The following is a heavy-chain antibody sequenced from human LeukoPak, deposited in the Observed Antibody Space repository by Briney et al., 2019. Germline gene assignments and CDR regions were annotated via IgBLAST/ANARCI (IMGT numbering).Heavy chain of an antibody. CDR2: IYHSGNT. V-gene: IGHV4-38-2*01. J-gene: IGHJ5*01. Sequence: SETLSLTCGVSGYSITNGYYLGWIRQPPGKGLEWIGSIYHSGNTFYNPSLKSRVTISVDTSKNQFSLKLNSVTAADTAIYYCARVPHGETIFGILLYRIVSWGQGTLVTVSS. CDR1: GYSITNGYY. D-gene: IGHD3-3*01. CDR3: ARVPHGETIFGILLYRIVS.